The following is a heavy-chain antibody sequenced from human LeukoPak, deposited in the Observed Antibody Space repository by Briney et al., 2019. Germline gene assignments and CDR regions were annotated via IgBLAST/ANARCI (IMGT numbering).Heavy chain of an antibody. V-gene: IGHV3-21*01. D-gene: IGHD6-19*01. CDR1: GFTFSSYS. Sequence: GGSLRLSCAASGFTFSSYSMNWVRQAPGKGLEWVSSISSSSSYIYYADSVKGRFTISRDNAKNSLYLQMDSLRAEDTAIYYCAKAPSGSGWLEYFQHWGQGTLVTVSS. CDR3: AKAPSGSGWLEYFQH. CDR2: ISSSSSYI. J-gene: IGHJ1*01.